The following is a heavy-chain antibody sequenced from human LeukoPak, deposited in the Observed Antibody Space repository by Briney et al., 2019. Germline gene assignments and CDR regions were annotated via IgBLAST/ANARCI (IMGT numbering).Heavy chain of an antibody. CDR1: GFTFSSYG. D-gene: IGHD6-13*01. CDR2: ISYDGSNK. CDR3: VISHRPRQWPLVV. J-gene: IGHJ4*02. Sequence: GGSLRLSCAASGFTFSSYGMHWVRQAPGKGLEWVAIISYDGSNKYYADSVKSRFTISRDNSKNTLYLQMNSLRAEDTAVYYCVISHRPRQWPLVVWGQGTLVTVSS. V-gene: IGHV3-30*03.